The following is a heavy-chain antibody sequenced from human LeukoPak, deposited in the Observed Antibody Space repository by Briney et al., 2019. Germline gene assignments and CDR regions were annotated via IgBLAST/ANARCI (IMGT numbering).Heavy chain of an antibody. CDR1: GGSFSAYY. Sequence: APETLSLTCAVYGGSFSAYYWSWIRQPPGKGLEWIGEVNHSGSTNFNPSLKSRVTISVDTSKNQFSLKMNSMTAADTAVYYCARHPTKWELRLSLDYWGQGILVTVSS. D-gene: IGHD1-26*01. CDR2: VNHSGST. V-gene: IGHV4-34*01. CDR3: ARHPTKWELRLSLDY. J-gene: IGHJ4*02.